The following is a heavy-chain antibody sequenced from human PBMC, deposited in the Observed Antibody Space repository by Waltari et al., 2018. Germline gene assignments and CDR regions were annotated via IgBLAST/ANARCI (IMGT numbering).Heavy chain of an antibody. D-gene: IGHD5-12*01. J-gene: IGHJ4*02. Sequence: QVQLQQWGAGLLKPSETLSLTCAVYGGSFSGYYWSWIRQPPGKGLEWIGEINHSGSTNYNPSLKSRVTISVDTSKNQFSLKLSSVTAADTAVHYCARVGGYSGYRFWGQGTLVTVSS. CDR2: INHSGST. CDR1: GGSFSGYY. V-gene: IGHV4-34*01. CDR3: ARVGGYSGYRF.